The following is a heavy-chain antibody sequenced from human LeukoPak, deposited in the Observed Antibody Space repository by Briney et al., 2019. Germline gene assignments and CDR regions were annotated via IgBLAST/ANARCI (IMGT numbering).Heavy chain of an antibody. Sequence: GGSLRLSCAASGFTFSSHALSWVRQAPGKGLEWVSSLSGSGYNTYYADSVKGRFTISRDNSKNTVYLQMNSLRAEDTAVYYCAKGTIIMVRAVIIPSSFDYWGQGTLVTVSS. CDR1: GFTFSSHA. J-gene: IGHJ4*02. D-gene: IGHD3-10*01. CDR3: AKGTIIMVRAVIIPSSFDY. V-gene: IGHV3-23*01. CDR2: LSGSGYNT.